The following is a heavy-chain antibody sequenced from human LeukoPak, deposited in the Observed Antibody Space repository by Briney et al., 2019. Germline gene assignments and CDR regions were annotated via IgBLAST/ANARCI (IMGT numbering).Heavy chain of an antibody. Sequence: PSETLSLTCAVYGGSFSGYYWSWIRQPPGKGLEWIGEINHSGSTNYNPSLKSRVTISVDTSKNQCSLKLSSVTAADTAVYYCARGGGFGWLRPHDYWGQETLVTVSS. CDR1: GGSFSGYY. D-gene: IGHD5-12*01. J-gene: IGHJ4*02. CDR3: ARGGGFGWLRPHDY. CDR2: INHSGST. V-gene: IGHV4-34*01.